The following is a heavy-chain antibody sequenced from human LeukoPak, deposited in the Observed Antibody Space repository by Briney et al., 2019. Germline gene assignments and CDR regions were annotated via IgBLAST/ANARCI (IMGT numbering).Heavy chain of an antibody. CDR2: IRSKAYGGTT. CDR1: GFTFGDYA. V-gene: IGHV3-49*04. Sequence: GGSLRLSCTASGFTFGDYAMSWVRQAPGKGLEWVGFIRSKAYGGTTEYAASVKGRFTISRDDSKSIAYLQMNSLKTEDTAVYYCTRDIPHCSSTSCHNYYYYYYMDAWGKGTTVTISS. J-gene: IGHJ6*03. D-gene: IGHD2-2*02. CDR3: TRDIPHCSSTSCHNYYYYYYMDA.